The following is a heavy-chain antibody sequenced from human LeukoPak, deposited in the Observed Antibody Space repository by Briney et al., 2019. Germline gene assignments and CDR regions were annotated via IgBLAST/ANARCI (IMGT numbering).Heavy chain of an antibody. CDR1: GYTLTELS. V-gene: IGHV1-24*01. CDR3: ATGPPYSGSLMDY. Sequence: ASVKVSCKVSGYTLTELSMHWVRQAPGKGLEWMGGFDPEDGETIYAQKFQGRVTMTEDTSTDTPYMELSSLRSEDTAVYYCATGPPYSGSLMDYWGQGTLVTVSS. J-gene: IGHJ4*02. D-gene: IGHD1-26*01. CDR2: FDPEDGET.